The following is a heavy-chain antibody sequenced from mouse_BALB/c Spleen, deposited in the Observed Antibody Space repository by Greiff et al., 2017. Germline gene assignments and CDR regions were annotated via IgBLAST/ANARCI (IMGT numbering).Heavy chain of an antibody. CDR1: GFSLTSYG. Sequence: VQLQESGPGLVAPSQSLSITCTVSGFSLTSYGVHWVRQPPGKGLEWLGVIWAGGSTNYNSALMSRLSISKDNSKSQVFLKMNSLQTDDTAMYYCAREEVRDPLYAMDYWGQGTSVTVSS. CDR2: IWAGGST. J-gene: IGHJ4*01. CDR3: AREEVRDPLYAMDY. D-gene: IGHD2-14*01. V-gene: IGHV2-9*02.